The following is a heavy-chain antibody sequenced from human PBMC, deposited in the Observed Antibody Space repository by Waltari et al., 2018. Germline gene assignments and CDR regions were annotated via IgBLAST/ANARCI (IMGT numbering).Heavy chain of an antibody. J-gene: IGHJ3*01. CDR3: ARLLGDGALDV. D-gene: IGHD3-16*01. CDR1: GDSISNTF. CDR2: MYYSGSP. Sequence: QVQLQESGPGLVKPSETLALTCTVSGDSISNTFCGLIRQAPGGGLDWIGFMYYSGSPYYNPSLGSRVTISVDRAQNQLSLKLTSATAADTAVYYCARLLGDGALDVWGQGTKVTVSS. V-gene: IGHV4-59*08.